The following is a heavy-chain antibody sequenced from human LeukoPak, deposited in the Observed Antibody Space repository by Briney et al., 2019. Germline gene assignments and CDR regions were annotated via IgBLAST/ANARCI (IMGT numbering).Heavy chain of an antibody. CDR2: TRNKVNSYTT. D-gene: IGHD2-2*01. J-gene: IGHJ4*02. CDR1: GFTFSDHY. CDR3: TRLSQQNYAWVGG. V-gene: IGHV3-72*01. Sequence: PGGSLRLSCAASGFTFSDHYMDWVRQAPGKGLEWIGRTRNKVNSYTTEYAASVKGRITISRDDSRNSVYLQVNSLKTEDTAVYYCTRLSQQNYAWVGGWGQGTLVTVSS.